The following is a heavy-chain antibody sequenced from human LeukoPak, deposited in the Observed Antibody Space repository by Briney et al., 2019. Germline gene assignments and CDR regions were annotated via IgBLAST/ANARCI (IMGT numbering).Heavy chain of an antibody. Sequence: SETLSLTCTVSGGSISSYYWSWIRQPPGKGLEWIGYIYYSGSTNYNPSPKSRVTISVDTSKNQFSLKLSSVTAADTAVYYCARDHAAGYYFDYWGQGTLVTVSS. V-gene: IGHV4-59*01. CDR1: GGSISSYY. CDR2: IYYSGST. J-gene: IGHJ4*02. CDR3: ARDHAAGYYFDY. D-gene: IGHD3-10*01.